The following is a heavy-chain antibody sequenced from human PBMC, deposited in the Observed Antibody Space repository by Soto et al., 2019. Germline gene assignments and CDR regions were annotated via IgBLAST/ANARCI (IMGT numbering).Heavy chain of an antibody. CDR2: IYYSGST. CDR3: ARLTELQDNWFDP. Sequence: SETLSLTCTVSGGSISSYYWSWIRQPPGKGLEWIGYIYYSGSTNYNPSLKSRVTISVDTSKNQFSLKLSSVTAADTAVYYCARLTELQDNWFDPWGQGTLVTVSS. J-gene: IGHJ5*02. V-gene: IGHV4-59*08. D-gene: IGHD1-7*01. CDR1: GGSISSYY.